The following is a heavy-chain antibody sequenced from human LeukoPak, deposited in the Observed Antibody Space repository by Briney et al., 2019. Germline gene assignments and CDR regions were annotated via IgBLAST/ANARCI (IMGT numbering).Heavy chain of an antibody. CDR3: AREGPSYYDSSGYYYSSGDAFDI. CDR2: IYSGGST. J-gene: IGHJ3*02. CDR1: GFTVSSNY. D-gene: IGHD3-22*01. V-gene: IGHV3-53*01. Sequence: GGSLRLSCATSGFTVSSNYMSWVRQAPGKGLEWVSVIYSGGSTYYADSVKGRFTISRDNSKNTLYLQMNSLRAGDTAVYYCAREGPSYYDSSGYYYSSGDAFDIWGQGTMVTVSS.